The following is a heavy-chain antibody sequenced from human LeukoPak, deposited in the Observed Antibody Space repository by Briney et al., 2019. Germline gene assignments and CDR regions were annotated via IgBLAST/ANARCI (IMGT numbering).Heavy chain of an antibody. J-gene: IGHJ5*02. Sequence: ASVKVSCKASGYTFTGYYMHWVRRAPGQGLEWMGWINPNSGGTNYAQKFQGRVTMTRDTSISTAYMELSRLRSDDTAVYYCARGGYCSSTSCYLDWFDPWGQGTLVTVSS. V-gene: IGHV1-2*02. CDR3: ARGGYCSSTSCYLDWFDP. CDR2: INPNSGGT. D-gene: IGHD2-2*01. CDR1: GYTFTGYY.